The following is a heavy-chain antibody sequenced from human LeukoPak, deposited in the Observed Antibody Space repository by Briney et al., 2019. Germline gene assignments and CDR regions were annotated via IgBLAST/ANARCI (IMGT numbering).Heavy chain of an antibody. J-gene: IGHJ3*02. Sequence: GGSLRLSCAASGFTVSSYAMSWVRQVPGKGLEWISTIRGGGGNTYYADSVQGRFTISRDNSKNTLYLQMNSLRAEDTALYYCAKRRFSSGDAFDIWGQGTMVTVSS. CDR2: IRGGGGNT. CDR3: AKRRFSSGDAFDI. CDR1: GFTVSSYA. V-gene: IGHV3-23*01. D-gene: IGHD3-22*01.